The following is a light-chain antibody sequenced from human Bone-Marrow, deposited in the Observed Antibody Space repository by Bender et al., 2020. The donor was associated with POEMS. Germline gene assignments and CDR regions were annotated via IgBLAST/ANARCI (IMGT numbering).Light chain of an antibody. CDR3: QSADSGATPYVI. Sequence: SYELTQPPSVSVSPGQTARITCSGDALAKQYAYWYQQKPGQAPVLVIYKDSERPSGIPGRFSGSSSGTTVTLTISGVQAEDEADYHCQSADSGATPYVIFGGGTKLTVL. V-gene: IGLV3-25*03. CDR2: KDS. J-gene: IGLJ2*01. CDR1: ALAKQY.